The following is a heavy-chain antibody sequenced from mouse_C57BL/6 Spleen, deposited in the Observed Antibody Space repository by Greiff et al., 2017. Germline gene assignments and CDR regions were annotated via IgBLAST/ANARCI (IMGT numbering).Heavy chain of an antibody. CDR1: GYTFTDYN. CDR3: AREGPSGGDY. Sequence: DVKLQESGPELVKPGASVKMSCKASGYTFTDYNMHWVKQSHGKSLEWIGYINPNNGGTSYNQKFKGKATLTVNKSSSTAYMELRSLTSEDSAVYYCAREGPSGGDYWGQGTTLTVSS. CDR2: INPNNGGT. J-gene: IGHJ2*01. V-gene: IGHV1-22*01. D-gene: IGHD3-2*02.